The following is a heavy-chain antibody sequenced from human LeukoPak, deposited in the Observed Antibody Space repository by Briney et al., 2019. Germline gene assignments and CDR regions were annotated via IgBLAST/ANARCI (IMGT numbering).Heavy chain of an antibody. J-gene: IGHJ4*02. CDR2: INPNSGGT. CDR1: GYTFTGYY. D-gene: IGHD3-10*01. V-gene: IGHV1-2*02. Sequence: GASVKVSCKASGYTFTGYYMHCVRQAPGQGLEWMGWINPNSGGTKYAQKFQGRVTMARDTSISTAYMELNRLRSDDTAVYYCARVLYDYASGSSPGYWGQGALVTVSS. CDR3: ARVLYDYASGSSPGY.